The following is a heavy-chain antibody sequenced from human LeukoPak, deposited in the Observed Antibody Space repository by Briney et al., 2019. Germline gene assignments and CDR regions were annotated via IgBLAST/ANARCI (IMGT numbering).Heavy chain of an antibody. CDR2: ISGSASST. CDR3: AKDPFFDY. Sequence: GGSLRLSCAASGFTFSNYAMSWVRQAPGKGLEWVSAISGSASSTYHADSVKGRFTISRDNSKNTLYLQMNSLRAEDTAIYYCAKDPFFDYWGQGTLVTVSS. J-gene: IGHJ4*02. V-gene: IGHV3-23*01. CDR1: GFTFSNYA.